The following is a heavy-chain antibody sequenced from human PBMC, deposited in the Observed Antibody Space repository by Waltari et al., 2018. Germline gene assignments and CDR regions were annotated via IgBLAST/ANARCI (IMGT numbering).Heavy chain of an antibody. Sequence: QVQLVQSGAEVKKPGSSVKVSCKASGGTFSSYAISWVRQAPGQGLEWMGGIIPIFGTANYAQKFQGRVTITAEKSTSTAYMELSSLRSEDTAVYYCARPPYCTNGVCYTEAEYFQHWGQGTLVTVSS. D-gene: IGHD2-8*01. CDR1: GGTFSSYA. CDR3: ARPPYCTNGVCYTEAEYFQH. V-gene: IGHV1-69*14. J-gene: IGHJ1*01. CDR2: IIPIFGTA.